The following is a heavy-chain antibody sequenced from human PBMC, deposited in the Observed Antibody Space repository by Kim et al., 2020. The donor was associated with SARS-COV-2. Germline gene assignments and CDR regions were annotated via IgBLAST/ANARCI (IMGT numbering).Heavy chain of an antibody. D-gene: IGHD2-2*01. CDR3: AREGYCSSTSCLRYWYFDL. Sequence: GGSLRLSCAASGFTFSSYSMNWVRQAPGKGLEWVSYISSSSSTIYYADSVKGRFTISRDNAKNSLYLQMNSLRAEDTAVYYCAREGYCSSTSCLRYWYFDLWGRGTLVTVSS. V-gene: IGHV3-48*04. CDR2: ISSSSSTI. J-gene: IGHJ2*01. CDR1: GFTFSSYS.